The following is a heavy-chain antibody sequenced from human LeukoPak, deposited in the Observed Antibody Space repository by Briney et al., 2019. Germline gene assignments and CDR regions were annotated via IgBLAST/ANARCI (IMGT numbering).Heavy chain of an antibody. D-gene: IGHD4-23*01. CDR2: ISGSGGST. V-gene: IGHV3-23*01. Sequence: GGSLRLSCAASGFTFSSYAMSWVRQAPGKGLEWVSAISGSGGSTYYADSVKGRFTISRDNSKNTLYLQMNSLRAEDTAVYYCAKGALGYGGNAEWDYFDYWGQGTLVTVSS. J-gene: IGHJ4*02. CDR1: GFTFSSYA. CDR3: AKGALGYGGNAEWDYFDY.